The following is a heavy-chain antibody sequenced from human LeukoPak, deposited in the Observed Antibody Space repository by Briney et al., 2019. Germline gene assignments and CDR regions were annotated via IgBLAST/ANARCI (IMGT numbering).Heavy chain of an antibody. CDR2: ISGSGVNT. D-gene: IGHD6-13*01. J-gene: IGHJ4*02. V-gene: IGHV3-23*01. CDR3: ARSRYSNSWLFDY. Sequence: PGGSLRLSCATSGVTFRSNNMNWVHQAPGKGLEWVSAISGSGVNTYYADSVKGRFTISRDNSKNTVYLQMNSLRAEDTAVFYCARSRYSNSWLFDYWGQGTLVTVSS. CDR1: GVTFRSNN.